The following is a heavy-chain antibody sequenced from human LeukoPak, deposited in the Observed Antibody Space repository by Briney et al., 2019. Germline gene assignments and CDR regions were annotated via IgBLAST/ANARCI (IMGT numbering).Heavy chain of an antibody. J-gene: IGHJ5*02. D-gene: IGHD2-21*01. V-gene: IGHV4-4*09. CDR3: ARLNSPNWFDP. Sequence: SETLSLTCTVSGGSISSYYWSWIRQPPGKGLEWIGYIYTSGSTNYNPSLKSRVTISVDTSNNQFSLKLSSVTAADTAAYYCARLNSPNWFDPWGQGTLVTVSS. CDR1: GGSISSYY. CDR2: IYTSGST.